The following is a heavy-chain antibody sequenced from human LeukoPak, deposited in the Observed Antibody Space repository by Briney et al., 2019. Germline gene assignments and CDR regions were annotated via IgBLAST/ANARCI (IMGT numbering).Heavy chain of an antibody. CDR3: ARAQMATRTFDY. V-gene: IGHV1-46*01. D-gene: IGHD5-24*01. CDR1: GYTFTSYY. Sequence: ASVKVSCKASGYTFTSYYMHWVRQAPGQGLEWMGIINPSGGSTSYAQKFQGRVTMTRDMSTSTVYMELSSLRSEDTAVYYCARAQMATRTFDYWGQGTLVAVSS. J-gene: IGHJ4*02. CDR2: INPSGGST.